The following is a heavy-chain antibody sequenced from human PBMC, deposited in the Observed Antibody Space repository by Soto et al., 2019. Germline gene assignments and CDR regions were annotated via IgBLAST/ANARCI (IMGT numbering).Heavy chain of an antibody. CDR1: GGTFSSYT. D-gene: IGHD2-2*01. CDR2: IIPILGIA. V-gene: IGHV1-69*08. J-gene: IGHJ4*02. Sequence: QVQLVQSGAEVKKPGSSVKVSCKASGGTFSSYTISWVRQAPGQGLEWMGRIIPILGIANYAQKFQGRVTITADKSPSPAYMGLSSLSSEDTAVYYCAGDVRGCSSTSCYPNYWGQGTLVTVSS. CDR3: AGDVRGCSSTSCYPNY.